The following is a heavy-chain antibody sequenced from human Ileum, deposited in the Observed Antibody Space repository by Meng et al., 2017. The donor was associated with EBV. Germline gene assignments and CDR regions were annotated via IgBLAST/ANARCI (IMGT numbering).Heavy chain of an antibody. CDR2: INRGRT. CDR3: APYFVGRGGVGY. V-gene: IGHV4-61*08. Sequence: VPVQEPGPGGLKPSEHLAFSRPGSGEPVSMGDFRWSWIRQPPGRGLGWIGKINRGRTDYTPSFKSRVTISKDTSKNLFSLKLTSVTAADAAVYFCAPYFVGRGGVGYWGQGTLVTVSS. D-gene: IGHD3-9*01. CDR1: GEPVSMGDFR. J-gene: IGHJ4*02.